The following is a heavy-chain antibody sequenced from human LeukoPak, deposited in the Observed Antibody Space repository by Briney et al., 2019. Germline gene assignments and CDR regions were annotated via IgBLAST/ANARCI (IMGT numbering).Heavy chain of an antibody. Sequence: SETPSLTCAVYGGSFSSYYWSWIRQPPGKGLEWIGSIYDSGSTYYNPSLKSRVTISVDTSKNQFSLKLNSVTAADTAVYYCARHYGPWGQGTLVTVSS. CDR3: ARHYGP. CDR2: IYDSGST. J-gene: IGHJ5*02. V-gene: IGHV4-39*01. D-gene: IGHD3-10*01. CDR1: GGSFSSYY.